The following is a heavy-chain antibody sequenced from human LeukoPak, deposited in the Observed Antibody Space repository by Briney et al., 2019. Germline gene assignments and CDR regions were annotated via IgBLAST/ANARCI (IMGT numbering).Heavy chain of an antibody. CDR1: GFTFSSYW. Sequence: GGSLGLSCAASGFTFSSYWMSWVRQAPGKGLEWVANIKQDGSEKYYVDSVKGRFTISRDNAKNSLYLQMNSLRAEDTAVYYCARDREQWPSYFDYWGQGTLVTVSS. CDR2: IKQDGSEK. J-gene: IGHJ4*02. D-gene: IGHD6-19*01. CDR3: ARDREQWPSYFDY. V-gene: IGHV3-7*01.